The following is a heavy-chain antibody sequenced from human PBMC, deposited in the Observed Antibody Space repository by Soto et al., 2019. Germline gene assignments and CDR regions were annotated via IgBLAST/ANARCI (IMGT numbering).Heavy chain of an antibody. CDR2: VYRSGST. D-gene: IGHD1-26*01. Sequence: PSETLSLTCAVSGGSIGTFYWNWVRQFPGRGLEWIGYVYRSGSTYYNPSLGSRVTMSVDTSKNQFSLKLNSVTAADTAVYYCAKAFIVGATPYYGMDVWGQGTTVTVSS. CDR3: AKAFIVGATPYYGMDV. J-gene: IGHJ6*02. CDR1: GGSIGTFY. V-gene: IGHV4-59*12.